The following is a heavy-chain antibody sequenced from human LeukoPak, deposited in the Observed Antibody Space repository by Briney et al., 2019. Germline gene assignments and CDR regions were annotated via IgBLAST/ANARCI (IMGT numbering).Heavy chain of an antibody. Sequence: ASVKVSCKASGGTFSSYAISWVRQAPGQGLEWMGRIIPILGIANYAQKFQGRVTITADKSTSTAYMELSSLRSEDTAVYYCAGPYDSSGYYYGYWGQGTLVTVSS. CDR3: AGPYDSSGYYYGY. V-gene: IGHV1-69*04. J-gene: IGHJ4*02. CDR1: GGTFSSYA. CDR2: IIPILGIA. D-gene: IGHD3-22*01.